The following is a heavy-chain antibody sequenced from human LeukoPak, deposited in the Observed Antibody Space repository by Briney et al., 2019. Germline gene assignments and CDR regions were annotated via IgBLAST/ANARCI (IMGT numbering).Heavy chain of an antibody. Sequence: PSETLSLTCAVYIDSFSNYHWNWIRQTPAKGMEWIGEVNESGGTNISPSLRSRVILSVDTSKNQFSLKLISVTVADTAVYYCARHPTMVRGVHFDYWGQGTLVTVSS. CDR2: VNESGGT. CDR1: IDSFSNYH. CDR3: ARHPTMVRGVHFDY. D-gene: IGHD3-10*01. V-gene: IGHV4-34*01. J-gene: IGHJ4*02.